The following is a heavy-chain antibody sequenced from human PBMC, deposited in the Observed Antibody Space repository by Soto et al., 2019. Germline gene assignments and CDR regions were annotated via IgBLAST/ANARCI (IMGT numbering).Heavy chain of an antibody. CDR3: AKDNGGGLISWLQLWLDY. J-gene: IGHJ4*02. D-gene: IGHD5-18*01. CDR2: ISWNSDSV. CDR1: GFTFDDYA. Sequence: PGGSLRLSCAASGFTFDDYAMHWVRQAPGKGLEWVSGISWNSDSVGYADSVKGRFTISRDNAKNSLYLQMTSLRAEDTALYYCAKDNGGGLISWLQLWLDYWGQGTLVTVSS. V-gene: IGHV3-9*01.